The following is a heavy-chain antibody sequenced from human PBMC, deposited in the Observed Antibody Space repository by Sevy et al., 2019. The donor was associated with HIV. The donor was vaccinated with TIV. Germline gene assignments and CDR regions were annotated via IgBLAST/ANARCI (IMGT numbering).Heavy chain of an antibody. J-gene: IGHJ5*02. D-gene: IGHD2-15*01. V-gene: IGHV3-30*18. CDR1: GFTFSSYG. CDR3: AKGSGGSCFNCFDP. Sequence: GGSLRLSCAASGFTFSSYGMHWVRQAPGKGLEWVAVISYDGSNKYYADSVKGRFTISRDNSKNTLYLKMNSLRDEDTAVYYCAKGSGGSCFNCFDPWGQGTLVTVSS. CDR2: ISYDGSNK.